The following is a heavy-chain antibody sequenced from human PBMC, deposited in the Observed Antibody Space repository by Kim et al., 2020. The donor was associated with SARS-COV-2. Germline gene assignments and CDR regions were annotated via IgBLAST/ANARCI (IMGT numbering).Heavy chain of an antibody. V-gene: IGHV1-24*01. Sequence: ASVKVSCKVSGYTLTELSMHWVRQAPGKGLEWMGGFDPEDGETIYAQKFQGRVTMTEDTSTDTAYMELSSLRSEDTAVYYCATQPAAIRYYGMDVWGQGTTVTVSS. D-gene: IGHD2-2*01. J-gene: IGHJ6*02. CDR2: FDPEDGET. CDR3: ATQPAAIRYYGMDV. CDR1: GYTLTELS.